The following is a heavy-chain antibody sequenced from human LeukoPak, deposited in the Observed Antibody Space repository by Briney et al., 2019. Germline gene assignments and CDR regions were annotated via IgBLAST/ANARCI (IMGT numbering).Heavy chain of an antibody. D-gene: IGHD3-22*01. CDR3: AREGYYDSSGYSDY. Sequence: SVKVSCKASGGTFSSYAISWVRQAPGQGLEWMGRIIPILGIANYAQKFQGRVTITADRSTSTAYMELSSLRSEDTAVYYCAREGYYDSSGYSDYWGQGTLVTVSS. CDR2: IIPILGIA. V-gene: IGHV1-69*04. J-gene: IGHJ4*02. CDR1: GGTFSSYA.